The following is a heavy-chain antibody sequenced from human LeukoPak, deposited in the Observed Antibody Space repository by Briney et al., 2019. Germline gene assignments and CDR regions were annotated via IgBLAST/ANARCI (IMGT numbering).Heavy chain of an antibody. D-gene: IGHD5-24*01. CDR2: ISSSSSYI. J-gene: IGHJ4*02. Sequence: PGGSLRLSCAASGFTFSSYAMSWVRQAPGKGLEWVSSISSSSSYIYYADSVKGRFTISRDNAKNSLYLQMNSLRAEDTAVYYCARDHKGNGYSLDYWGQGTLVTVSS. V-gene: IGHV3-21*01. CDR3: ARDHKGNGYSLDY. CDR1: GFTFSSYA.